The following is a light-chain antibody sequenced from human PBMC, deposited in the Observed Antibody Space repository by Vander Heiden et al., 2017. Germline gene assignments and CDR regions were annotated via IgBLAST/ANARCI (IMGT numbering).Light chain of an antibody. Sequence: QSVLPQPPSASGTPGQKVSMSCSGSSSNIGKNDVSWYEQLPGTAPKLLIYRSDQRPSGVPDRFSGSKSGTSASLAIGGLRSEDEATYYCATWDDSLSSPVFGGGTKLTV. CDR3: ATWDDSLSSPV. V-gene: IGLV1-47*01. CDR2: RSD. CDR1: SSNIGKND. J-gene: IGLJ3*02.